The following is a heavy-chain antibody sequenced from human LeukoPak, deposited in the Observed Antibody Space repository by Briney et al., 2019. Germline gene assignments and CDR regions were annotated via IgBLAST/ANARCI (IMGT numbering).Heavy chain of an antibody. CDR1: GGSISSYS. CDR2: IFYSGRT. Sequence: SETLSLTCSVSGGSISSYSWSWIRQPPGKGLEWIGNIFYSGRTNYNPSLKSRLTIAVDTSTTHFSLKLRSVTAADTAVYYCARDYYSECAFDIWGQGTMVTVSS. CDR3: ARDYYSECAFDI. J-gene: IGHJ3*02. V-gene: IGHV4-59*01. D-gene: IGHD3-22*01.